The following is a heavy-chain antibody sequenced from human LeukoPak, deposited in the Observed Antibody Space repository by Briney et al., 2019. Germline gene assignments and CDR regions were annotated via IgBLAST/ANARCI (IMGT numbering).Heavy chain of an antibody. D-gene: IGHD2-15*01. J-gene: IGHJ4*02. CDR2: ISGSGSST. CDR1: GFTFSSYA. V-gene: IGHV3-23*01. CDR3: AKDQDLYCSGGSCYSTLDY. Sequence: AGGSLRLSCAASGFTFSSYAMSWVRQAPGKGLEWVSAISGSGSSTYYADSVKGRFTISRDNSKNTLYLQMNSLRVEDTAVYYCAKDQDLYCSGGSCYSTLDYWGQGTLVTVSS.